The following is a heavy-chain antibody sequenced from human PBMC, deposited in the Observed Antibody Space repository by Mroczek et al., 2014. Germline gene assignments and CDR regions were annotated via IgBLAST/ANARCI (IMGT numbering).Heavy chain of an antibody. CDR3: AGGVPYYDYVWGSYREYYFDY. Sequence: ESGGGLVQPGGSLRLSCAASGFTFSSYAMSWVRQAPGKGLEWVSAISGSGGSTYYADSVKGRFTISRDNSKNTLYLQMNSLRAEDTAVYYCAGGVPYYDYVWGSYREYYFDYWGQGTLVTVSS. J-gene: IGHJ4*02. CDR1: GFTFSSYA. CDR2: ISGSGGST. D-gene: IGHD3-16*02. V-gene: IGHV3-23*01.